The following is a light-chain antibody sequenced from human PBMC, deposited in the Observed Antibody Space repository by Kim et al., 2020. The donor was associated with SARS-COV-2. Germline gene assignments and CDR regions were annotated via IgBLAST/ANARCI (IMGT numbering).Light chain of an antibody. CDR3: QAWDSSTVV. J-gene: IGLJ2*01. CDR2: QDS. CDR1: KLGDKY. Sequence: SVSQGQTASITCSGDKLGDKYACWYKQKPCQSPVLVIYQDSKRPSGIPERFSGSNSGNTATLTISGTQAMDEADYYCQAWDSSTVVFGGGTQLTVL. V-gene: IGLV3-1*01.